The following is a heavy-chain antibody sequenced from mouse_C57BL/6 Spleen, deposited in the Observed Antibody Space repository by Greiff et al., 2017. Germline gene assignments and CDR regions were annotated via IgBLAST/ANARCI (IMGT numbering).Heavy chain of an antibody. CDR3: ARGGGSSAWFAY. CDR2: ISYDGSN. V-gene: IGHV3-6*01. Sequence: ESGPGLVKPSQSLSLTCSVTGYSITSGYYWNWIRQFPGNKLEWMGYISYDGSNNYNPSLKNRISITRDTSKNQFFLKLNSVTTEDTATYYWARGGGSSAWFAYWGQGTLVTVSA. D-gene: IGHD1-1*01. J-gene: IGHJ3*01. CDR1: GYSITSGYY.